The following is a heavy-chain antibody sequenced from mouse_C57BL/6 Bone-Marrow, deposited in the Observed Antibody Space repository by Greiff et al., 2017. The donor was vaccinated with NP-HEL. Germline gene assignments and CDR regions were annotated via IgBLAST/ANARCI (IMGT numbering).Heavy chain of an antibody. CDR3: ARASAWFAY. V-gene: IGHV1-50*01. CDR2: IDPSDSYT. Sequence: QVQLQQPGAELVKPGASVTLSCKASGYTFTSYWMQWVKQRPGQGLEWIGEIDPSDSYTNYNQKFKGKATLTVDTSSSTAYMQLSSLTSADSAVYYCARASAWFAYWGQGTLVTVSA. D-gene: IGHD3-1*01. CDR1: GYTFTSYW. J-gene: IGHJ3*01.